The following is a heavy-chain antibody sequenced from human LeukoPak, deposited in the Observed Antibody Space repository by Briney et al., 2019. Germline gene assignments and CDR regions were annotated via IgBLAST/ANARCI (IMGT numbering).Heavy chain of an antibody. CDR2: ISYDGSNK. CDR3: ARGPARGYSYGLDY. D-gene: IGHD5-18*01. J-gene: IGHJ4*02. Sequence: GGSLRLSCAASGFTFGSYAMHWVRQAPGKGLEWVAVISYDGSNKYYADSVKGRFTISRDNSKNTLYLQMNSLRAEDTAVYYCARGPARGYSYGLDYWGQGTLVTVSS. V-gene: IGHV3-30-3*01. CDR1: GFTFGSYA.